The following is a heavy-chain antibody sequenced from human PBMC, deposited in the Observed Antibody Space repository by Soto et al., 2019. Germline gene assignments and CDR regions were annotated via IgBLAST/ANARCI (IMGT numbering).Heavy chain of an antibody. CDR1: GGSISSYY. CDR2: IYYSGST. V-gene: IGHV4-59*08. Sequence: PSETLSLTCTVSGGSISSYYLSWIRQPPGKGLEWIGYIYYSGSTNYNPSLKSRVTISVDTSKNQFSLKLSSVTAADTAVYYCARHWGYFDVDIWGQGTMVTVSS. J-gene: IGHJ3*02. D-gene: IGHD3-9*01. CDR3: ARHWGYFDVDI.